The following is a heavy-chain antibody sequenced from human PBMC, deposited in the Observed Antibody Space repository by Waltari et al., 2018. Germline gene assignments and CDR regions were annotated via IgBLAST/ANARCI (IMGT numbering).Heavy chain of an antibody. J-gene: IGHJ4*02. Sequence: EVQLVESGGGLVQPGRSLRLSCAASGFTFDDYAMHWVRQAPGKGLEWVSGISWNSGSIGYADSVKGRVTISRDNAKNSLYLQMNSLRAEDTALYYCAKVPRYSSGWFDYWGQGTLVTVSS. CDR3: AKVPRYSSGWFDY. CDR2: ISWNSGSI. D-gene: IGHD6-19*01. V-gene: IGHV3-9*01. CDR1: GFTFDDYA.